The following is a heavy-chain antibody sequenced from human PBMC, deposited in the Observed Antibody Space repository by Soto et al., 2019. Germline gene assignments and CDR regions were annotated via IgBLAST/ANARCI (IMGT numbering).Heavy chain of an antibody. CDR3: VSQRTSVLTQAYFDY. J-gene: IGHJ4*02. V-gene: IGHV4-39*01. CDR1: GCSVSNSNYS. Sequence: SETLSLTCPVSGCSVSNSNYSWGWIRQSPGKGLEWIGSVYYRGRSYSKSSVKSRVTISVDTSKNQFSLNLNSVTASDTAVYFRVSQRTSVLTQAYFDYWGPGALVTVSS. D-gene: IGHD2-8*01. CDR2: VYYRGRS.